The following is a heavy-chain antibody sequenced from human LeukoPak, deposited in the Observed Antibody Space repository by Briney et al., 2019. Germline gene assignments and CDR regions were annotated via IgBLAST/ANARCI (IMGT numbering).Heavy chain of an antibody. D-gene: IGHD6-19*01. CDR1: GFTFSSYG. CDR3: AKSNSGWYVPPSD. Sequence: GRSLRLSCAASGFTFSSYGMHWVRQAPGKGLEWVAVISYDGSNKYYADSVKGRFTISRDNSKNTLFLQMNSLRPEDTAVYYCAKSNSGWYVPPSDWGQGTLVTVSS. V-gene: IGHV3-30*18. CDR2: ISYDGSNK. J-gene: IGHJ4*02.